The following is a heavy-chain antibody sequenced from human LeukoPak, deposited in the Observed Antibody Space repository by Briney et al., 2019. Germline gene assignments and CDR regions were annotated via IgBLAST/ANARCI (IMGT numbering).Heavy chain of an antibody. V-gene: IGHV4-34*09. CDR3: ARDGVAGTVEAFDI. CDR2: IYYSGIT. J-gene: IGHJ3*02. D-gene: IGHD6-19*01. Sequence: SETLSLTCAVYGGSFSGYYWSWIRQPPAKGLEWIGYIYYSGITYYNPSLQSRVTISVDTSKNQFSLKLSSVTAADTAVYYCARDGVAGTVEAFDIWGQGTLVTVSS. CDR1: GGSFSGYY.